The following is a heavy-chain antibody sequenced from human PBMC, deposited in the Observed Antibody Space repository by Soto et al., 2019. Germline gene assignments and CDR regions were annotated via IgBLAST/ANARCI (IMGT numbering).Heavy chain of an antibody. V-gene: IGHV3-73*01. Sequence: GGSLRLSCAASGFTFSGSDMHWVRQASGRGLEWVGRIRSKANNYATADAASVKGRFTISRDDSKNTPYLQMHSLKTEDTDVYYCTSQAAIIAAAGTRYYYYGMDVWGQGTTVTVSS. CDR2: IRSKANNYAT. J-gene: IGHJ6*02. CDR1: GFTFSGSD. CDR3: TSQAAIIAAAGTRYYYYGMDV. D-gene: IGHD6-13*01.